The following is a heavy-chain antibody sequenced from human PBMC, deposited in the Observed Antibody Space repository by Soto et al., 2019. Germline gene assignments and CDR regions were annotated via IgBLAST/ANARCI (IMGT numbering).Heavy chain of an antibody. D-gene: IGHD3-22*01. CDR1: GGSISRSSYY. CDR3: AGTFYDSGGYNAFDI. V-gene: IGHV4-39*01. Sequence: PSETLSLTCTVSGGSISRSSYYWVCIRQPLGKGLERIRSIDYSGSTYYNPSLKSRVTISVDTSKNQFSLRLSSVTAADTAVYYCAGTFYDSGGYNAFDIWGQGTKVTVSS. CDR2: IDYSGST. J-gene: IGHJ3*02.